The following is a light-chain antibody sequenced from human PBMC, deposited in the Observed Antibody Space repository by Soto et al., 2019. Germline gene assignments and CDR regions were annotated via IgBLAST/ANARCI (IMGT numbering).Light chain of an antibody. Sequence: QSALTQPASVSGSPGQSITISCTRVSSDVGGYNLVSWYQQYPDKAPKLMIFDVNTRPSGVSNRFSGSKSGNTASLTISGLQAEDEAAYYCSSYKSSSTLPYVFGTGTKVTVL. J-gene: IGLJ1*01. CDR1: SSDVGGYNL. CDR3: SSYKSSSTLPYV. V-gene: IGLV2-14*01. CDR2: DVN.